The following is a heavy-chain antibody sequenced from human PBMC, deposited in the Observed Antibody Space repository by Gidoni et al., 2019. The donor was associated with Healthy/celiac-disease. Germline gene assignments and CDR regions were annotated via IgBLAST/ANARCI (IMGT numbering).Heavy chain of an antibody. D-gene: IGHD3-22*01. CDR3: ALVPRPPVSSGPDY. CDR1: RFTFSSYE. J-gene: IGHJ4*02. CDR2: ISSSGSNI. Sequence: EVQLVESGGGLVQPGGSLRLSCAPSRFTFSSYEMTWVLQAPGKGLEWVSYISSSGSNIYYADSVKGRFTISRENAKNSLYLQMNSLRAEDTAVYYCALVPRPPVSSGPDYWGQGTLVTVSS. V-gene: IGHV3-48*03.